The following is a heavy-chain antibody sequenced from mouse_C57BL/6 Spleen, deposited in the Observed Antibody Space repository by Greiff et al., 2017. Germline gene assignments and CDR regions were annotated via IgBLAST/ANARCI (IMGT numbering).Heavy chain of an antibody. Sequence: QVQLQQPGAELVKPGASVKMSCKASGYTFTSYWITWVKQRPGQGLEWIGDIYPGSGSTNYNEKFKSKATLTVDTSSSTAYMQLSSLTSEDSAVYYCARGEANYDYGDAMDYWGQGTSVTVSS. J-gene: IGHJ4*01. D-gene: IGHD2-4*01. CDR1: GYTFTSYW. CDR2: IYPGSGST. V-gene: IGHV1-55*01. CDR3: ARGEANYDYGDAMDY.